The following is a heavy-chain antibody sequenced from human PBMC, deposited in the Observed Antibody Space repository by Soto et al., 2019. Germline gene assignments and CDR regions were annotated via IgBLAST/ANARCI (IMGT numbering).Heavy chain of an antibody. J-gene: IGHJ5*02. V-gene: IGHV1-18*01. Sequence: ASVKVSCKASGGSFSSFAFSWVRQAPGQGLGWMGWINPDNGNTKFAQKVQGRVTMTTDASTSTAYMEVRSLRSDDTAVYYCARDPRYCSGDRCYNWFDPWGQGTLVTVSS. CDR1: GGSFSSFA. D-gene: IGHD2-15*01. CDR3: ARDPRYCSGDRCYNWFDP. CDR2: INPDNGNT.